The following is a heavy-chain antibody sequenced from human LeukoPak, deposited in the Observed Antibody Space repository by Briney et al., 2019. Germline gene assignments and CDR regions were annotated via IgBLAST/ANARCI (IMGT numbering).Heavy chain of an antibody. CDR1: GFTFSSYS. CDR3: ARGDCSGGSCYLSLTTIDY. V-gene: IGHV3-48*01. D-gene: IGHD2-15*01. J-gene: IGHJ4*02. CDR2: ISSSSSTI. Sequence: PGGSLRLSCAASGFTFSSYSMNWVRQAPGKGLEWASYISSSSSTIYYADSVKGRFTISRDNAKNSLFLQMNSLRAEDTAVYYCARGDCSGGSCYLSLTTIDYWGQGTLVTVSS.